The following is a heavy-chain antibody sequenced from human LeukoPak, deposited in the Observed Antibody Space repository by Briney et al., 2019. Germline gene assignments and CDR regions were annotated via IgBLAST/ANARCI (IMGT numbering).Heavy chain of an antibody. CDR3: ARAPYSSSWTHFDS. D-gene: IGHD2-2*01. CDR1: GFTFNTYS. J-gene: IGHJ4*02. Sequence: PGGSLRLSCAASGFTFNTYSMNWDRQAPGKGLEWVSSISSSSSYIYYADSVKGRFTISRDNAKNSLYLQMNSLRAEDTAVYYCARAPYSSSWTHFDSWGQGTLVTVSS. CDR2: ISSSSSYI. V-gene: IGHV3-21*01.